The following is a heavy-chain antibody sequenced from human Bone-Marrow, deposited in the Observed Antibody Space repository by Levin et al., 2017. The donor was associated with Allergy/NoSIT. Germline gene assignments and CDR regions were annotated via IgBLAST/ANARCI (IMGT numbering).Heavy chain of an antibody. CDR1: GFTFSSYA. CDR2: IGGSAHGT. CDR3: AKHRGQRWLFDAFDI. D-gene: IGHD3-22*01. Sequence: GESLKISCAASGFTFSSYAMTWVRQAPGKGLEWVSSIGGSAHGTYYADSVKGRFTISRDTSKNMLYLQLNSLRAEDTAIYYCAKHRGQRWLFDAFDIWGQGTLVTVSS. J-gene: IGHJ3*02. V-gene: IGHV3-23*01.